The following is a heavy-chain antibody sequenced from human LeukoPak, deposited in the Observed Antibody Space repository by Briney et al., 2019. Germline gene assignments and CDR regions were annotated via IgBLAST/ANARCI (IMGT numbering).Heavy chain of an antibody. D-gene: IGHD2-2*01. CDR2: IYDSGST. V-gene: IGHV4-59*01. Sequence: SETLSLTCTVSSDSISSSYWSWIRQPPGKGLEWIGYIYDSGSTNYNPSLKSRVAISVDTSKNQFSLKLNSVTAADTAVYYCARGYCSSTICFQYFHHWGQGTLVTVSS. CDR3: ARGYCSSTICFQYFHH. CDR1: SDSISSSY. J-gene: IGHJ1*01.